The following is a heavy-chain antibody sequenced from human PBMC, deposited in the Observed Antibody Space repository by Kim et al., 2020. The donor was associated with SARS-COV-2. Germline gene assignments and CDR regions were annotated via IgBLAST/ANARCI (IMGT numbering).Heavy chain of an antibody. J-gene: IGHJ3*02. CDR2: IYYSGST. Sequence: SETLSPTCTVSGGSISSGGYYWSWIRQHPGKGLEWIGYIYYSGSTYYNPSLKSRVTISVDTSKNQFSLKLSSVTAADTAVYYCARDSLAAAGTAAFDIWGQGTMVTVSS. D-gene: IGHD6-13*01. CDR1: GGSISSGGYY. V-gene: IGHV4-31*03. CDR3: ARDSLAAAGTAAFDI.